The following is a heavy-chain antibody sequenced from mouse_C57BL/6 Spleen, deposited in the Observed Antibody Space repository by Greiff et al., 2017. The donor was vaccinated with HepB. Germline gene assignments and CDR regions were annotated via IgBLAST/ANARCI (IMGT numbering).Heavy chain of an antibody. CDR2: ISGGGGNT. J-gene: IGHJ4*01. Sequence: EVMLVESGGGLVKPGGSLKLSCAASGFTFSSYTMSWVRQTPEKRLEWVATISGGGGNTYYPDSVKGRFTIPRDNAKNTLYLQMSSLRSEDTALYYCARHKDYWGQGTSVTVSS. CDR1: GFTFSSYT. V-gene: IGHV5-9*01. CDR3: ARHKDY.